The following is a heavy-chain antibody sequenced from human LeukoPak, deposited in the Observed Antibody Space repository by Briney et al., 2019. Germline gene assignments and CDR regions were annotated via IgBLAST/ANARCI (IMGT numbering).Heavy chain of an antibody. Sequence: SETLTLTCTVSGGSISSSSYYWGWIRQPPGKGLEWIGSIYYSGSTYYNPSLKSRVTISVDTSKNQFSLKLSSVTAADTAVYYCARLENGFRGSYRYTFAFDYWGQGTLVTVSS. J-gene: IGHJ4*02. D-gene: IGHD3-16*02. CDR2: IYYSGST. CDR1: GGSISSSSYY. V-gene: IGHV4-39*01. CDR3: ARLENGFRGSYRYTFAFDY.